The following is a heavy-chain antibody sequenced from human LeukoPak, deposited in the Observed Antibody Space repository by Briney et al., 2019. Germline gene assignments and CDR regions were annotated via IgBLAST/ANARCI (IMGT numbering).Heavy chain of an antibody. CDR2: IYSGGST. D-gene: IGHD6-6*01. J-gene: IGHJ3*02. Sequence: GGSLRLSCAASGFTFSSYAMSWVRQAPGKGLEWVSVIYSGGSTHYADSVKGRFTISRDNSKNTLYLQMNSLRAEDTAVYYCARERGEYSSSWGHAFDIWGQGTMVTVSS. V-gene: IGHV3-53*01. CDR1: GFTFSSYA. CDR3: ARERGEYSSSWGHAFDI.